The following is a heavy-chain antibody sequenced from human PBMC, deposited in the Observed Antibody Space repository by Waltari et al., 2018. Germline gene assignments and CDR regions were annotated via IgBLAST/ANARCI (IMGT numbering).Heavy chain of an antibody. Sequence: EVQLLESGGGLVQPGGSLRLSCAVSGFTFRDYAMTWVRQAPWKGLEWVALIGSSGAATYYADSVKGRFSISRDNSRNTLYLQMNSLRAEDTAMYYCAKRGAPGELWFFDYWGQGNLVTVSS. CDR1: GFTFRDYA. CDR2: IGSSGAAT. CDR3: AKRGAPGELWFFDY. J-gene: IGHJ4*02. V-gene: IGHV3-23*01. D-gene: IGHD2-21*01.